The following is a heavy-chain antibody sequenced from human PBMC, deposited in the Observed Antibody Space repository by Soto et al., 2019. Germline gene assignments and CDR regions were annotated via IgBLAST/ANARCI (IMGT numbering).Heavy chain of an antibody. V-gene: IGHV1-69*13. CDR3: ARVGGVGAPPGADY. CDR1: GGIFSSYA. D-gene: IGHD1-26*01. Sequence: SVKVSCKASGGIFSSYAISWLRQAPGQGLEWMGAVIPVLGQAYYAQALQDRVTITADESTRTAYMELSSLTSEDTAVYFCARVGGVGAPPGADYWGQGTLVTVS. J-gene: IGHJ4*02. CDR2: VIPVLGQA.